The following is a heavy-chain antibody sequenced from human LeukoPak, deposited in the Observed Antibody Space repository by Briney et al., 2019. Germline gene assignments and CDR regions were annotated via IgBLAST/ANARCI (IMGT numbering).Heavy chain of an antibody. Sequence: PGGSLRLSCVASGFTFSSYTMNWVRQAPGKGLEWVSSISSRSSYIYYADSVKGRFTISRDNAKNSLYLQMNSLRAEDTAVYYCVSRRTVLQSCTGRSCDYWGQGTLVTVSS. CDR2: ISSRSSYI. D-gene: IGHD2-15*01. V-gene: IGHV3-21*01. CDR3: VSRRTVLQSCTGRSCDY. J-gene: IGHJ4*02. CDR1: GFTFSSYT.